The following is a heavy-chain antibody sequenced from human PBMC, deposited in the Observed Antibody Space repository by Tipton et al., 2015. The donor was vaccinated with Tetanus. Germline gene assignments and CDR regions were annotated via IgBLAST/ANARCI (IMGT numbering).Heavy chain of an antibody. CDR1: GYSFTSYW. Sequence: VQLVQSGAEVKKPGESLKISCKGSGYSFTSYWIGWVRQMPGKGLEWMGIIYTGDSDTRYSPSFQGQVTISADKSISTAYLQWSSLKASDTAMYYCARLGPRITMVRGVIIPSQDYYYGMDVWGQGTTVTVSS. CDR2: IYTGDSDT. V-gene: IGHV5-51*01. J-gene: IGHJ6*02. D-gene: IGHD3-10*01. CDR3: ARLGPRITMVRGVIIPSQDYYYGMDV.